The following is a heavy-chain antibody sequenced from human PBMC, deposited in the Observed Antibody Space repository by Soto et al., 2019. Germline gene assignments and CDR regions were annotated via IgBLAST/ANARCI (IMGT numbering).Heavy chain of an antibody. D-gene: IGHD6-19*01. J-gene: IGHJ5*01. CDR3: ARGSPRHSSGWFVY. CDR1: GGSFSGYY. Sequence: PSETLCLTCAVYGGSFSGYYWSGIRQPPGKGLEWIGEINHSGSTNYNPSLKSRVTISVDTSKNQFSLKLSSVTAADTAVYYCARGSPRHSSGWFVYWGQGTLVTVSS. CDR2: INHSGST. V-gene: IGHV4-34*01.